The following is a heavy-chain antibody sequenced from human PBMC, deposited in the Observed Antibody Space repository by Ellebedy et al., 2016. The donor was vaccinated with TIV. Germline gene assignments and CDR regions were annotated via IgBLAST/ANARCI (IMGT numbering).Heavy chain of an antibody. J-gene: IGHJ4*02. V-gene: IGHV3-21*01. CDR2: ISPSGYI. CDR3: ARYRHGGYDSLDY. D-gene: IGHD5-12*01. Sequence: PGGSLRLSCVASGFSSSIYSFNWVRQAPGKGLEWVSTISPSGYIFYADSVKGRFTISRDNAKNSVYLQRNSLRAEDTAVYYWARYRHGGYDSLDYWGQGTLVTVSS. CDR1: GFSSSIYS.